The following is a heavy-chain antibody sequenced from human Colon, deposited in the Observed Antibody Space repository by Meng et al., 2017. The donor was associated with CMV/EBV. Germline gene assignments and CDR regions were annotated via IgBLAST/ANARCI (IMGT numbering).Heavy chain of an antibody. V-gene: IGHV3-66*02. D-gene: IGHD1-1*01. CDR3: ARDFAGPFDY. CDR1: GFAVSSNY. Sequence: RLSCAASGFAVSSNYMGWVRQAPGKGLEWVSVIYSGGSTYYADSVKGRFTIPRDNSKNTLYLQMNSLRAEDTAVYYCARDFAGPFDYWGQGTLVTVSS. CDR2: IYSGGST. J-gene: IGHJ4*02.